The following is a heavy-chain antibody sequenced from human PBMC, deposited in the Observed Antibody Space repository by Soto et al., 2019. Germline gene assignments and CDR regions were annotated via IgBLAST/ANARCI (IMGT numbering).Heavy chain of an antibody. CDR3: ARGRRGVGVLNWFDP. CDR2: IYYSGST. Sequence: QVQLQESGPGLVKPSQTLSLTRTVSGGSISSGDYYWSWIRQPPGKGLEWIGYIYYSGSTYYNPSLQSRVTISVDTSKNQSSLKLSSVTAADTAVYYCARGRRGVGVLNWFDPWGQGTLVTVSS. J-gene: IGHJ5*02. V-gene: IGHV4-30-4*01. D-gene: IGHD2-2*01. CDR1: GGSISSGDYY.